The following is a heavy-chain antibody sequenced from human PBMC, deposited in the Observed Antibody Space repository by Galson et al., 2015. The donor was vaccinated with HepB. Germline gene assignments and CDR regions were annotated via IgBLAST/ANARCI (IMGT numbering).Heavy chain of an antibody. CDR3: AKDYYPFRGRNAFDI. Sequence: SLRLSCAASGFTFSSYGMHWVRQAPGKGLEWVAVISYDGSNKYYADSVKGRFTISRDNSKNTLYLQMNSLRAEDTAVYYCAKDYYPFRGRNAFDIWGQGTMVTVSS. D-gene: IGHD3-10*01. CDR1: GFTFSSYG. J-gene: IGHJ3*02. CDR2: ISYDGSNK. V-gene: IGHV3-30*18.